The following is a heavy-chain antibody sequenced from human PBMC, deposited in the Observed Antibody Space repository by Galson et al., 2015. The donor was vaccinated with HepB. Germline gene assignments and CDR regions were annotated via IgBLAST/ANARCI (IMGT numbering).Heavy chain of an antibody. V-gene: IGHV3-30*04. D-gene: IGHD2-2*01. CDR2: ISYDGSNK. CDR3: ARADCSSTSCYDRYYYYGMDV. CDR1: GFTFSSYA. Sequence: SLRLSCAASGFTFSSYAMHWVRQAPGKGLEWVAVISYDGSNKYYADSVKGRFTISRDNSKNTLYLQMNSLRAEDTAVYYCARADCSSTSCYDRYYYYGMDVWGQGTTVTVSS. J-gene: IGHJ6*02.